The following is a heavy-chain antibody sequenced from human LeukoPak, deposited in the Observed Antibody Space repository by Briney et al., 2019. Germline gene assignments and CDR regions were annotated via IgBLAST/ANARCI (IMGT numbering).Heavy chain of an antibody. CDR3: ARERRHTLHCAFDI. CDR2: MKGEGSVK. V-gene: IGHV3-7*01. CDR1: GFTFSTYW. J-gene: IGHJ3*02. Sequence: PGGSLRLSCAGSGFTFSTYWMTWVRQVPGKGLEWVANMKGEGSVKNYAASVKGRFTISRDNAKKSLYLQMSSLRVDDTAVYFCARERRHTLHCAFDIWGQGTMVTVSS. D-gene: IGHD3-16*01.